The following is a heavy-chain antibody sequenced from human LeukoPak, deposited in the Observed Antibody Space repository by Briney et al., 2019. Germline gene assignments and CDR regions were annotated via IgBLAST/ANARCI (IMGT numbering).Heavy chain of an antibody. J-gene: IGHJ4*02. Sequence: SETLSLTCTVSNYSISTVCYWGWLRQPPGKGLEWIGNIYHSGSTYYNPSLKSRVTISVDTSKNQFPLKLTSVTAADSAVYYCARGGRGAAAGLDYWGQGTLVTVSS. CDR2: IYHSGST. D-gene: IGHD6-13*01. V-gene: IGHV4-38-2*02. CDR3: ARGGRGAAAGLDY. CDR1: NYSISTVCY.